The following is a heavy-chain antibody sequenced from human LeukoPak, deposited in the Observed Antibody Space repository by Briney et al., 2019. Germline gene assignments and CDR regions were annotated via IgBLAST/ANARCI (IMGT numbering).Heavy chain of an antibody. V-gene: IGHV1-2*02. CDR2: INPNSGGT. CDR3: ARDLVVLLWFGEPNYGMDV. Sequence: GASVKVSCKASGYTFTGYYMHWVRQAPGQGLEWMGWINPNSGGTNYAQKFQGRVTMTRDTSTSTVYMELSSLRSEDTAVYYCARDLVVLLWFGEPNYGMDVWGQGTTVTVSS. CDR1: GYTFTGYY. D-gene: IGHD3-10*01. J-gene: IGHJ6*02.